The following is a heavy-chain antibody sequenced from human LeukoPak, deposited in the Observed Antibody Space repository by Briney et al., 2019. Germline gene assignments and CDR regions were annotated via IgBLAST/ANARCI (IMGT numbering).Heavy chain of an antibody. CDR2: ISAYNGNT. CDR3: ARAEWHGMDV. D-gene: IGHD3-3*01. Sequence: ASVKVSCKASGYTFTSYGISWVRQAPGQGLEWMGWISAYNGNTNYAQKLQGRGTMTRDTSTTTVYMELSSLRSEDTAVYYCARAEWHGMDVWGQGTTVTVSS. CDR1: GYTFTSYG. V-gene: IGHV1-18*01. J-gene: IGHJ6*02.